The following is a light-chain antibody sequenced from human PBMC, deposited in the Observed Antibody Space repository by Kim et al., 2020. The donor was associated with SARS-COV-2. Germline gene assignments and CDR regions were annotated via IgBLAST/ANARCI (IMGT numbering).Light chain of an antibody. CDR2: DVS. V-gene: IGLV2-14*03. Sequence: QSITISCTGTSSDVGSYNYVSWYQQHPGKAPKLMIYDVSNRPSGVSNRFSGSKSGNTASLPISGLQAEDEADYYCSSYTSSSTDVVFGGGTQLTVL. CDR3: SSYTSSSTDVV. CDR1: SSDVGSYNY. J-gene: IGLJ2*01.